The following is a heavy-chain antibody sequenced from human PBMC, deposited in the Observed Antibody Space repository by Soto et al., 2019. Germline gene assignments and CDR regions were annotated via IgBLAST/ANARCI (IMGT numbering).Heavy chain of an antibody. D-gene: IGHD5-12*01. CDR1: GFTFSSYS. CDR3: ASTHPSGYVPDAFDI. CDR2: ISSSSSYI. V-gene: IGHV3-21*01. J-gene: IGHJ3*02. Sequence: EVQLVESGGGLVKPGGSLRLSCAASGFTFSSYSMNWVRQAPGKGLEWVSSISSSSSYIYYADSVKGRFTISRDNAKNSLYLQMNSLRAEDTAVYYCASTHPSGYVPDAFDIWGQGTMVTVSS.